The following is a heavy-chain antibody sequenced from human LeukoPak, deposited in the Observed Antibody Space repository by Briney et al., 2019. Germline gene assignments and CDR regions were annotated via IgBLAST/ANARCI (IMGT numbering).Heavy chain of an antibody. D-gene: IGHD5-18*01. CDR2: IIPILGIA. Sequence: SVKVSCKASGGTFSSYAISWVRQAPGQGLEWMGRIIPILGIANYAQKFQGRVTITADKSTSTAYMELSSLRSEDTAVYYCAKDLSPYIQLWFTLMGYWGQGTLVTVSS. J-gene: IGHJ4*02. V-gene: IGHV1-69*04. CDR3: AKDLSPYIQLWFTLMGY. CDR1: GGTFSSYA.